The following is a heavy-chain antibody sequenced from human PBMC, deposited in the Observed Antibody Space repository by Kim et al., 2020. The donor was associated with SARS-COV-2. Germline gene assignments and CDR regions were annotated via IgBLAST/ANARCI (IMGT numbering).Heavy chain of an antibody. CDR3: AKDRAYFEILTGRTLDY. Sequence: VKGRFTISRDDSKNKLYLQMNSLRAEDTAVYYCAKDRAYFEILTGRTLDYWGQGTLVTVSS. J-gene: IGHJ4*02. V-gene: IGHV3-30*02. D-gene: IGHD3-9*01.